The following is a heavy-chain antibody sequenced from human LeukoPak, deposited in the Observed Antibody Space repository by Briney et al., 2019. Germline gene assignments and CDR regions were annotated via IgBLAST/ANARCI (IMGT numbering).Heavy chain of an antibody. CDR3: ASEAIVAAAGVFDI. CDR1: GYTFTGYY. Sequence: ASVKVSCKASGYTFTGYYIHWVRQAPGQGLECVGWINPNSGGTNYAQKFQGRVTMTRDTSISTAYMELSRLRSDDTAVYYCASEAIVAAAGVFDIWGQGTMVTVSS. D-gene: IGHD6-13*01. CDR2: INPNSGGT. V-gene: IGHV1-2*02. J-gene: IGHJ3*02.